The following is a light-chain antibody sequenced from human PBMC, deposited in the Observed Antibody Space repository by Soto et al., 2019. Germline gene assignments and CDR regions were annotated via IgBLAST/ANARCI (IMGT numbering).Light chain of an antibody. Sequence: QSVLTQPASVSGSPGQSITISCTGTSSDVGDYNYVSWYQQHPAKAPKLIIYEVSDRPSGVSNRFSGSKSGNTASLTISGLQAEDEADYYCSSYTSSSSLLLFGGGTKLTVL. CDR1: SSDVGDYNY. J-gene: IGLJ2*01. V-gene: IGLV2-14*01. CDR2: EVS. CDR3: SSYTSSSSLLL.